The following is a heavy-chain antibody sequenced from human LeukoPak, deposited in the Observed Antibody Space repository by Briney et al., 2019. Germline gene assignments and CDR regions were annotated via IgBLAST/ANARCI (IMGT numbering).Heavy chain of an antibody. CDR2: IYSSGTT. Sequence: SETLSLTCTVSGDSISSGIYFWSWIRQPAGKGLEWIGRIYSSGTTNYHPSLKSRVTISLDTSKNQFSLKLSSVTAADTAVYYCARDYCGGDCYFLAYNYFDPWGQGTLVTVSS. D-gene: IGHD2-21*02. CDR3: ARDYCGGDCYFLAYNYFDP. CDR1: GDSISSGIYF. V-gene: IGHV4-61*10. J-gene: IGHJ5*02.